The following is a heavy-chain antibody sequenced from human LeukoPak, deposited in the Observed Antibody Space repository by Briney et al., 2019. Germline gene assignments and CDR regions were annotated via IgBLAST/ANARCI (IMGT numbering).Heavy chain of an antibody. J-gene: IGHJ2*01. V-gene: IGHV3-21*03. Sequence: GGSLRLSCVASGFTFSSYIMNWVRQAPGKGLEWVSSISSSSSYIYYADSVKGRFTISRDNAKNSLYLQMNSLRAEDTAVYYCARDLNSGYSYGRPGYFDLWGRGTLVTVSS. D-gene: IGHD5-18*01. CDR3: ARDLNSGYSYGRPGYFDL. CDR2: ISSSSSYI. CDR1: GFTFSSYI.